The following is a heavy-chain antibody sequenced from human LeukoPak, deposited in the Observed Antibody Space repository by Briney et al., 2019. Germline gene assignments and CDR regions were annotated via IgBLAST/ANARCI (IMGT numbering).Heavy chain of an antibody. CDR2: IWYDGSNK. CDR1: GFTFSSYG. J-gene: IGHJ4*02. D-gene: IGHD3-22*01. Sequence: GGSLRLSCAASGFTFSSYGMPWVRQAPGKGLEWVAVIWYDGSNKYYADSVKGRFTISRDNSKYTLYLQMNSLRAEDTAVYYCARGYDSSGYLLPFDYWGQGTLVTVSS. CDR3: ARGYDSSGYLLPFDY. V-gene: IGHV3-33*01.